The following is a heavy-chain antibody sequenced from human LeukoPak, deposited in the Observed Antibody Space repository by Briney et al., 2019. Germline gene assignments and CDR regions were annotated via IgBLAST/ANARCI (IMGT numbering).Heavy chain of an antibody. V-gene: IGHV3-23*01. CDR2: ISDSGVTA. CDR1: GFTFSSYA. D-gene: IGHD2/OR15-2a*01. Sequence: GGSLRLSCAASGFTFSSYAMSWVRQAPGQGLDWVSAISDSGVTAYYADSVKGRLTISRDNSKNTLYLQMNSLRAEDTAVYYCAREGPRGNSQFDYWGQGTLVTVSS. CDR3: AREGPRGNSQFDY. J-gene: IGHJ4*02.